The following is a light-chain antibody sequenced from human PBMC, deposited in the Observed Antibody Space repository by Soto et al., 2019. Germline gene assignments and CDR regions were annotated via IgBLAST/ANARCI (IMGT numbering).Light chain of an antibody. V-gene: IGLV1-40*01. CDR1: SSNIGAGYD. Sequence: QSVLTQPPSVSGAPGKRVTISCTGSSSNIGAGYDVHWYQHLPGTAPKLLIYGNSNRPSGVPDRFSGSKSGTSASLAITGLQAEDEADYYCQSYDSSLSGSVFGGGTQLTVL. CDR3: QSYDSSLSGSV. CDR2: GNS. J-gene: IGLJ7*01.